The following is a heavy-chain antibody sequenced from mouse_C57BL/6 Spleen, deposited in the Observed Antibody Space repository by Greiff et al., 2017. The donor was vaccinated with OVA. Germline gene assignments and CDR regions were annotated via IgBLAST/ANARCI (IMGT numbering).Heavy chain of an antibody. CDR2: INPSTGGT. CDR1: GYSFTGYY. Sequence: VQLKESGPELVKPGASVKISCKASGYSFTGYYMNWVKQSPEKSLEWIGEINPSTGGTTYNQKFKAKATLTVDKSSSTAYMQLKSLTSEDSAVYYCAQTWDYGQGYWGQGTSVTVSS. J-gene: IGHJ4*01. D-gene: IGHD2-4*01. V-gene: IGHV1-42*01. CDR3: AQTWDYGQGY.